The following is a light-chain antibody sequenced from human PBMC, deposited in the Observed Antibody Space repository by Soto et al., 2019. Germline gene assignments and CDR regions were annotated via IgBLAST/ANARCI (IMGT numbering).Light chain of an antibody. V-gene: IGLV2-8*01. Sequence: QPVLTQPPSASGSPGQSVTISCTGTSSDVGGYNYVSWYQQHSGKAPKLMIYEVTKRPSGVPDRFSGSKSDNTASLTVSGLQAEDEADYYCSSYVGSDTVVFGGGTKLTVL. J-gene: IGLJ2*01. CDR2: EVT. CDR1: SSDVGGYNY. CDR3: SSYVGSDTVV.